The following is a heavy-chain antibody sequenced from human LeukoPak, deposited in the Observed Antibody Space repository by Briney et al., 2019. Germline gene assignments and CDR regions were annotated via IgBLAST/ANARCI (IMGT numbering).Heavy chain of an antibody. CDR1: GFTFSSYS. J-gene: IGHJ6*03. Sequence: GGSLRLSCAASGFTFSSYSMNWVRQAPGKGLEWVSYISSSSSTIYYADSVKGRFTISRDNAKNSLYLQVNSLRAEDTAVYYCARDKQQHYYYYYMDVWGKGTTVTVSS. V-gene: IGHV3-48*01. D-gene: IGHD6-13*01. CDR3: ARDKQQHYYYYYMDV. CDR2: ISSSSSTI.